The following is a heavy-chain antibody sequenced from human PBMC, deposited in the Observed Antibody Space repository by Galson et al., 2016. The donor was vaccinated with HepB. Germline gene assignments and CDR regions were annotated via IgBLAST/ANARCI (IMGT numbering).Heavy chain of an antibody. CDR1: GDSVSSKSAA. J-gene: IGHJ3*01. V-gene: IGHV6-1*01. CDR3: ARDRGAYDIGYYLPDAFDV. CDR2: TYYRSKWYN. Sequence: CAISGDSVSSKSAAWSWIRQSPSRGLEWLGRTYYRSKWYNDYAVSVKGRISINPDTSKNQFSLQLNSVTPEDTAVYYCARDRGAYDIGYYLPDAFDVWGQGTMVSVSS. D-gene: IGHD3-22*01.